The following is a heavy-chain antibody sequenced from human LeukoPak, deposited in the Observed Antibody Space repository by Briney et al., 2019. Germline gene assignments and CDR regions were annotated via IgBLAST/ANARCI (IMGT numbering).Heavy chain of an antibody. CDR3: ARVSDETSGYSLDY. Sequence: PSETLSLTCTVSGGSISDYYWSWIRQPAGKGLEWIGRVFNSMTTNYNPSLKSRVIMSVDTSKNQFSLKLSSVTAADTAVYYCARVSDETSGYSLDYWGQGTLVTVSS. V-gene: IGHV4-4*07. J-gene: IGHJ4*02. CDR2: VFNSMTT. D-gene: IGHD3-22*01. CDR1: GGSISDYY.